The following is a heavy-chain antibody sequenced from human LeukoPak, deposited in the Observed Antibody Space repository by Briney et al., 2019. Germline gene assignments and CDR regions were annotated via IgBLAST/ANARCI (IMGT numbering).Heavy chain of an antibody. J-gene: IGHJ3*02. V-gene: IGHV1-8*01. Sequence: ASVKVSCKASGYTFTSYDINWVRQAPGQGLEWMGWMNPNSGNTGYAQKFQGRVTMTRNTPISTAYMELSSLRSEATAVYYCAKVVPAAHDAFDIWGQGTMVTVSS. CDR3: AKVVPAAHDAFDI. D-gene: IGHD2-2*01. CDR2: MNPNSGNT. CDR1: GYTFTSYD.